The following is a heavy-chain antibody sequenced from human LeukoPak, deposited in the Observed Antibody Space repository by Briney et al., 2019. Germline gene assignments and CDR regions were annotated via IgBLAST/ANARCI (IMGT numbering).Heavy chain of an antibody. CDR1: GYTFTGYY. V-gene: IGHV1-2*02. J-gene: IGHJ4*02. CDR2: INPNSGGT. CDR3: ARDQATVTTPWVDF. D-gene: IGHD4-17*01. Sequence: ASVKVSCKAFGYTFTGYYIHWVRQAPGRGLEWMGWINPNSGGTNYAQEFQGRVTMTRDTSISTACMDLTRLRSDDTAVYYCARDQATVTTPWVDFWGQGSLVTVSS.